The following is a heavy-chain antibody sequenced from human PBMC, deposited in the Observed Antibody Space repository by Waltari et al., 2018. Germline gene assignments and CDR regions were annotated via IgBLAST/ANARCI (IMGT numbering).Heavy chain of an antibody. Sequence: QLQLQESGPGRVKPSETLSLTCTVSGGSISSSSYYWGGIRQPPGKGLEWIGSIYYSVSTYYNPSLKSRVTISVDTSKNQFSLKLSSVTAADTAVYYCARDSMVYAILDYWGQGTLVTVSS. CDR1: GGSISSSSYY. CDR2: IYYSVST. V-gene: IGHV4-39*02. CDR3: ARDSMVYAILDY. J-gene: IGHJ4*02. D-gene: IGHD2-8*01.